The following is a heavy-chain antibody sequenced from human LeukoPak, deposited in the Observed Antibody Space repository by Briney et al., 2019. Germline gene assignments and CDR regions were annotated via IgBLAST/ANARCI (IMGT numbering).Heavy chain of an antibody. V-gene: IGHV3-21*06. D-gene: IGHD6-19*01. J-gene: IGHJ4*02. CDR3: VRGKYSSGPGSFEY. CDR1: GFIFSIYS. CDR2: ISGGSTYI. Sequence: GGSLRLSCAASGFIFSIYSMNWVRQAPGKGLEWVSYISGGSTYIYYADSVKGRFTISRDEATNSLFLQMNSLSAEDTAVYYCVRGKYSSGPGSFEYWGQGTLVTVSS.